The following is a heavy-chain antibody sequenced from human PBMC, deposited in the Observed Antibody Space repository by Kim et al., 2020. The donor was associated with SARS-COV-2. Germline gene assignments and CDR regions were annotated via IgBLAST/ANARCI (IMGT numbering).Heavy chain of an antibody. V-gene: IGHV3-9*01. Sequence: GGSLRLSCAASGFTFGDYAMHLVRQAPGKGLEWVSSIIWNSGNIVYGDYMKGRFTISRDNAQNSLYLQMHNLRPADTALYYCAKDIGASGFLFYYCVDA. J-gene: IGHJ6*01. D-gene: IGHD3-10*01. CDR1: GFTFGDYA. CDR2: IIWNSGNI. CDR3: AKDIGASGFLFYYCVDA.